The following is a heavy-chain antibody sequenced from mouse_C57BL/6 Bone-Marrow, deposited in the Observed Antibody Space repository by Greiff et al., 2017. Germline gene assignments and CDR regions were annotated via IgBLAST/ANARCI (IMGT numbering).Heavy chain of an antibody. CDR2: ISDGGSYT. CDR3: ARGELGRDYAMDY. Sequence: EVQLVESGGGLVKPGGSLKLSCAASGFTFSSYAMSWVRQTPEKRLEWVATISDGGSYTYYPDNVKGRFTISRDNAKNNLYLQMSHLKSEDTAMYYCARGELGRDYAMDYWGQGTSVTVSS. V-gene: IGHV5-4*01. J-gene: IGHJ4*01. D-gene: IGHD4-1*01. CDR1: GFTFSSYA.